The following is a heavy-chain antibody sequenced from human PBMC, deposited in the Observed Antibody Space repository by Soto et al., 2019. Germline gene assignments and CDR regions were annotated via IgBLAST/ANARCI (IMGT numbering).Heavy chain of an antibody. CDR3: AKNGEDWNYFLSY. CDR1: GFTFSSYA. CDR2: ISGSGGST. V-gene: IGHV3-23*01. J-gene: IGHJ4*02. Sequence: GGSLRLSCAASGFTFSSYAMSWVRQAPGKGLEWVSAISGSGGSTYYADSVKGRFTISRDNSKNTLHLQMNSLRAEDTAVYYCAKNGEDWNYFLSYWGQGTLVTVSS. D-gene: IGHD1-7*01.